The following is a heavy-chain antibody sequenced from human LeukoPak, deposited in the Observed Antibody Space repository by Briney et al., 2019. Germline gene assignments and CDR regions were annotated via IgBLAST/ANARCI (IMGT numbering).Heavy chain of an antibody. CDR2: IYYSGST. D-gene: IGHD1-26*01. Sequence: PSETLSLTCTVSGGSISSYYWSWIRQPPGKGLEWVGYIYYSGSTNYNPSLKSRVTISVDTSKNQFSLKLSSVTAADTAVYYCARQPVGAARYFDYWGPGTLVTVSS. J-gene: IGHJ4*02. V-gene: IGHV4-59*01. CDR3: ARQPVGAARYFDY. CDR1: GGSISSYY.